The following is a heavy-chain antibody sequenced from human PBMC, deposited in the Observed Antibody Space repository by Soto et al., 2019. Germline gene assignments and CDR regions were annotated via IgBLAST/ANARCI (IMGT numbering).Heavy chain of an antibody. J-gene: IGHJ3*02. CDR3: ARAALVRVRGFPYYYDSSGRRAFDI. CDR2: INHSGST. CDR1: GGSFSGYY. D-gene: IGHD3-22*01. V-gene: IGHV4-34*01. Sequence: SETLSLTCAVYGGSFSGYYWSWIRQPPGKGLEWIGEINHSGSTNYNPSLKSRVTISVDTSKNQFSLKLSSVTAADTAVYYCARAALVRVRGFPYYYDSSGRRAFDIWGQGTMVT.